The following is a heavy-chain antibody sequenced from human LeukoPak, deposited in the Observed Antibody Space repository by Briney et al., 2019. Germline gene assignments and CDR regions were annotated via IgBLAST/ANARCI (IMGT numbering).Heavy chain of an antibody. CDR1: GFTVSSNY. V-gene: IGHV3-66*01. CDR3: ARGTRDDFWSGPRWFDP. J-gene: IGHJ5*02. CDR2: IYSGGST. D-gene: IGHD3-3*01. Sequence: GGSLRLSCAASGFTVSSNYMSWVRQAPGKGLEWVSVIYSGGSTYYADSVKGRFTISRDNSKNTLYLQMNSLRAEDTAVYYCARGTRDDFWSGPRWFDPWGQGTLVTVSS.